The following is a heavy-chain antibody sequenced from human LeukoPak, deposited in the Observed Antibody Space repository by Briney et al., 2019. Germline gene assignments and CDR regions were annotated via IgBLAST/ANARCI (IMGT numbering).Heavy chain of an antibody. CDR2: TVGGGDGT. CDR3: AKKADVVGAMFYFDY. V-gene: IGHV3-23*01. J-gene: IGHJ4*02. D-gene: IGHD1-26*01. Sequence: GGSLRLSCVASGFTFSSTSMSWVRQAPGKGLEWVAVTVGGGDGTYYADSVKGRFTISRDNSNNTLYLQMNSLRAEDTAVYYCAKKADVVGAMFYFDYWGQGTLVTVSS. CDR1: GFTFSSTS.